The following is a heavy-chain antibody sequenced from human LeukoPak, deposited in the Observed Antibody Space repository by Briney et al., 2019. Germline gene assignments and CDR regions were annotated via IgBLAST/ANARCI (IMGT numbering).Heavy chain of an antibody. D-gene: IGHD2-2*01. CDR3: ARKGNCSSTSCYEFLDNWFDP. CDR1: GGSISSSNW. V-gene: IGHV4-4*02. J-gene: IGHJ5*02. CDR2: IYHSGST. Sequence: PSGTLSLTCAVSGGSISSSNWRSWVRQPPGKGLEWIGEIYHSGSTNYNPSLKSRVTISVDKSKNQFSLKLSSVTAADTAVYYCARKGNCSSTSCYEFLDNWFDPWGQGTLVTVSS.